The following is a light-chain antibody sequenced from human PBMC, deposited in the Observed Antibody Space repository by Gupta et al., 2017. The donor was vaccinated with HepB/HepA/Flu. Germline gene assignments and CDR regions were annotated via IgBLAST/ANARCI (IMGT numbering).Light chain of an antibody. CDR3: SSYTTSSTWV. CDR2: DVS. V-gene: IGLV2-14*01. J-gene: IGLJ3*02. CDR1: SRDVGGYNY. Sequence: QSALTQPASVSGSPGQSITISCTGTSRDVGGYNYVSWYQQPPGKAPKVMIYDVSNRPSGVSNRFSGSKSGNTASLTISGRQAEDEANYYCSSYTTSSTWVFGGGTKLTVL.